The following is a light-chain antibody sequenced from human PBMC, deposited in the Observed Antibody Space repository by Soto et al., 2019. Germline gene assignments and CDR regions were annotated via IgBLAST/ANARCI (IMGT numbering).Light chain of an antibody. Sequence: DIQVTQSPSSLSASVGDRVTITCRASQGISNYLAWYQQKPGQVPKLLIYTASSLQLGVPSRFSGSGSGTDFTLTISSLQPEDVATYYCQKYKGAPQTFGQGTKVDIK. CDR1: QGISNY. V-gene: IGKV1-27*01. J-gene: IGKJ1*01. CDR2: TAS. CDR3: QKYKGAPQT.